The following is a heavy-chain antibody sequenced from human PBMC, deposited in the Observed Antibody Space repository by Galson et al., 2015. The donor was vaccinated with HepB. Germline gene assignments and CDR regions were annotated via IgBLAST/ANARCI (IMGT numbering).Heavy chain of an antibody. D-gene: IGHD3-22*01. J-gene: IGHJ6*02. CDR1: GYIFTNYY. Sequence: SVKVSCKASGYIFTNYYMHWVRQAPGQGLEWVGIINPSGVSTSYAQKFQGRVTMSSDTSTSTVYMELSSLRSEDTAVYYCARTRDDSSGYYPNYYYYGMDVWGQGTTVTVSS. CDR2: INPSGVST. V-gene: IGHV1-46*01. CDR3: ARTRDDSSGYYPNYYYYGMDV.